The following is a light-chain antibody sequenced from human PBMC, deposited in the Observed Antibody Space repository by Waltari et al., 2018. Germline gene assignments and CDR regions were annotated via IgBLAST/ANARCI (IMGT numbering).Light chain of an antibody. Sequence: QSALPQPASVSGSPGQSITISCSNTSTDLGTYKLVSWYQQPPGKAPKLGIYEVSEGPSGVSIRFSGSNAGETASLTISGLQAEDEADYYCCSFAGSSTSFGTGTTVTVL. CDR2: EVS. CDR1: STDLGTYKL. CDR3: CSFAGSSTS. V-gene: IGLV2-23*02. J-gene: IGLJ1*01.